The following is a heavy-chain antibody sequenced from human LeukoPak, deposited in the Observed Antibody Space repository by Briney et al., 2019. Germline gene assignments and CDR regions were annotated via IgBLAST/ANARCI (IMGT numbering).Heavy chain of an antibody. Sequence: GGSLTLSCAVSGLTSDYYRMTWVRQAPGKGLQWVAMINDDGSKKYYPDSVRGRFSLSRDNARNSLFLQINSLRDEDTAVYYCTRDPGWGALDIWGQGTMVTVSS. CDR2: INDDGSKK. V-gene: IGHV3-7*01. CDR1: GLTSDYYR. CDR3: TRDPGWGALDI. D-gene: IGHD3-16*01. J-gene: IGHJ3*02.